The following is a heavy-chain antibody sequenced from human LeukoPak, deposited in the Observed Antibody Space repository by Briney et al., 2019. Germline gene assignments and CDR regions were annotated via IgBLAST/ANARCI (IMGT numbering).Heavy chain of an antibody. CDR3: ARGLPMVRGYYYYYYMDV. V-gene: IGHV4-34*01. CDR2: INHSGST. CDR1: GFTFSSYG. Sequence: GSLRLSCAASGFTFSSYGMHWVRQPPGKGLEWIGEINHSGSTNYNPSLKSRVTISVDTSKNQFSLKLSSVTAADTAVYYCARGLPMVRGYYYYYYMDVWGKGTTVTVSS. D-gene: IGHD3-10*01. J-gene: IGHJ6*03.